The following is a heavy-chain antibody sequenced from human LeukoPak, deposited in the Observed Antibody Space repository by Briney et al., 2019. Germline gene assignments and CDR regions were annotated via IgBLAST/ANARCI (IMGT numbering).Heavy chain of an antibody. CDR1: GFTFGDYS. CDR2: ISSGSSYI. J-gene: IGHJ4*02. V-gene: IGHV3-21*01. D-gene: IGHD6-13*01. CDR3: ARGPTSIRGAGKGYFDS. Sequence: PGGSLRLSCAASGFTFGDYSMHWVRQAPGKGLEWVSSISSGSSYIYYTDSVRGRFTISRDNAKSSLYLQVNSLSVEDTAVYYRARGPTSIRGAGKGYFDSWGPGTLVTASS.